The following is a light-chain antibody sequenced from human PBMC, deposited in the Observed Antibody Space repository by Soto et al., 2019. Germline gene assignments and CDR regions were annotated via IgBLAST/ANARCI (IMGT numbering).Light chain of an antibody. J-gene: IGKJ1*01. CDR3: QHYGSSPT. V-gene: IGKV3-20*01. CDR2: GAS. Sequence: EIVLTQSPGTLPVSPGERATLSCRASQSVSSRYLAWYQQKPGQAPRLLIYGASSRATGIPDRFSGSGSGTDFALTITRLESEDLAVYYCQHYGSSPTFGQGTKVEIK. CDR1: QSVSSRY.